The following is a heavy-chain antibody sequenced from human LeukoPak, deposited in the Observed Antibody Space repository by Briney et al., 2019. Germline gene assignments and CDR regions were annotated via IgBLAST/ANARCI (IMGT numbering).Heavy chain of an antibody. D-gene: IGHD3/OR15-3a*01. J-gene: IGHJ4*02. V-gene: IGHV4-39*01. CDR1: GGSISSSIYY. CDR3: ARQTGSGLFILP. CDR2: MSYSGST. Sequence: SETLSLTCTVSGGSISSSIYYWGWIRQPPGKGLEWIGSMSYSGSTYYNPSLKSRVTISVDTSKNQFSLKLSSVTAADTAVYYCARQTGSGLFILPGGQGTLVTVSS.